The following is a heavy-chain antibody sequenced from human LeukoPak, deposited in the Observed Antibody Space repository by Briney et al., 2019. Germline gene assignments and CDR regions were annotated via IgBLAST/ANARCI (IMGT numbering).Heavy chain of an antibody. CDR1: GGPISSYY. Sequence: SETLSLTCTVSGGPISSYYWSWIRQPPGKGLEWIGYIYYSGSTNYNPSLKSRVTISVDTSKNQFSLKLSSVTAADTAVYYCARHSRSGYTWIDYWGQGTLVTVSS. J-gene: IGHJ4*02. CDR3: ARHSRSGYTWIDY. V-gene: IGHV4-59*08. CDR2: IYYSGST. D-gene: IGHD3-22*01.